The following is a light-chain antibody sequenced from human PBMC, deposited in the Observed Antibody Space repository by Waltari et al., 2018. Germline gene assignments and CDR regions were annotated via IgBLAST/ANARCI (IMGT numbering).Light chain of an antibody. J-gene: IGLJ3*02. Sequence: QPALTQPASVSGSPGQSSIISCTGTSSDVGGYNYVSWYQQHPDKALKLMIYDVSKRPSGVSIRFSGSKSGNTASLTISGLQAEDEADYYCSSYTRSSTLWVFGGGTKLTVL. CDR1: SSDVGGYNY. CDR2: DVS. CDR3: SSYTRSSTLWV. V-gene: IGLV2-14*01.